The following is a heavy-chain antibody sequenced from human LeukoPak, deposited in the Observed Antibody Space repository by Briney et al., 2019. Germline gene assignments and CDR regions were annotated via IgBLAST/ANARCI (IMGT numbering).Heavy chain of an antibody. CDR2: IYYSGST. V-gene: IGHV4-59*01. J-gene: IGHJ5*02. CDR3: ARHGTSGTNLNWFDP. CDR1: GGSISSFY. D-gene: IGHD1-1*01. Sequence: SETLSLACTVSGGSISSFYWSWIRQPPGKGLEWIGYIYYSGSTNYNPSLKSRVTISVDTSKNQFSLKLSSVTAADTAVYYCARHGTSGTNLNWFDPWGQGTLVTVSS.